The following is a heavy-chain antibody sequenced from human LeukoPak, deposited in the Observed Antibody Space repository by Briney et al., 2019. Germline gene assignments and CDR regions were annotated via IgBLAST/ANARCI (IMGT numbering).Heavy chain of an antibody. Sequence: PSETLSLTCTVSGASISSSSYYWGWIRQPPGKGLEWIGNIYYSGSTSYNPSLKSRVTISVDTSKNHFSLKLSSVTAADTAVYYCARRSLSVAGIVNYWGQGTLVTVSS. D-gene: IGHD6-19*01. CDR3: ARRSLSVAGIVNY. CDR1: GASISSSSYY. V-gene: IGHV4-39*02. CDR2: IYYSGST. J-gene: IGHJ4*02.